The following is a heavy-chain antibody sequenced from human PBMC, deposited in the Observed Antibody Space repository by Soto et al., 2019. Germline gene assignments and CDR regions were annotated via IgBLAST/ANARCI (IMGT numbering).Heavy chain of an antibody. V-gene: IGHV3-30*18. CDR3: AKGGRQWLVTSDFNY. J-gene: IGHJ4*02. Sequence: VQLVESGGGVVQPGRSLRLSCAASGFTFSDYAMHWVRQAPGKGLEWVAVVSHDGRNTHYADSVKGRFTISRDSSKNRGSLEMTSLRAEDTDVYYCAKGGRQWLVTSDFNYWGQGALVTVSS. D-gene: IGHD6-19*01. CDR2: VSHDGRNT. CDR1: GFTFSDYA.